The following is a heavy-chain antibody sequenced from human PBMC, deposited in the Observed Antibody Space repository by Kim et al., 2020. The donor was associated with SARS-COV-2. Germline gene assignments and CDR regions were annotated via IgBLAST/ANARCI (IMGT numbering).Heavy chain of an antibody. J-gene: IGHJ4*02. Sequence: PTLKSRVTRSVDTSQHQFSLKLSSVTAADTAVYYCARDPYCSGGSCYSNWGQGTLVTVSS. V-gene: IGHV4-34*01. CDR3: ARDPYCSGGSCYSN. D-gene: IGHD2-15*01.